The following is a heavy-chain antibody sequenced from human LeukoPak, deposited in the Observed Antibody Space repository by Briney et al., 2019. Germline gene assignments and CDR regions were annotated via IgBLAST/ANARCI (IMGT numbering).Heavy chain of an antibody. CDR3: TTGYNYYDSSGYSFDY. V-gene: IGHV3-23*01. J-gene: IGHJ4*02. CDR1: GFTFSSYG. D-gene: IGHD3-22*01. Sequence: GGSLRLSCAASGFTFSSYGMSWVRQAPGKGLEWVSAISGSGGSTYYADSVKGRFTISRDNSKNTLYLQMNSLKTEDTAVYYCTTGYNYYDSSGYSFDYWGQGTLVTVSS. CDR2: ISGSGGST.